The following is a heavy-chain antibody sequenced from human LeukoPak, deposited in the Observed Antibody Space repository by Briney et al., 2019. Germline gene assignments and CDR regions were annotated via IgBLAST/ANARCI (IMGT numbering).Heavy chain of an antibody. CDR2: IIPIFGTA. D-gene: IGHD3-3*01. V-gene: IGHV1-69*06. Sequence: ASVKVSCKASGYTFSSYGISWVRQAPGQGLEWMGGIIPIFGTANYAQKFQGRVTITADKSTSTAYMELSSLRSEDTAVYYCARSTYYDFWSGPSPDYYYYYMDVWGKGTTVTVSS. CDR1: GYTFSSYG. J-gene: IGHJ6*03. CDR3: ARSTYYDFWSGPSPDYYYYYMDV.